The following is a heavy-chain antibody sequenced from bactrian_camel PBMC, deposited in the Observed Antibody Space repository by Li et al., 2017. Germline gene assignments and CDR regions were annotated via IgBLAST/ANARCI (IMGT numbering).Heavy chain of an antibody. CDR1: GFTFSDYT. V-gene: IGHV3S42*01. Sequence: VQLVESGGGLVQPGGSLRLSCAASGFTFSDYTMTWVRLAPGKGLEWVSDINSSGRSTNYADSVKGRFTISRDNAKNTLYLQMNSLETEDTALYYCAAHRYYLGYNYWGQGTQVTVS. CDR2: INSSGRST. J-gene: IGHJ4*01. CDR3: AAHRYYLGYNY. D-gene: IGHD2*01.